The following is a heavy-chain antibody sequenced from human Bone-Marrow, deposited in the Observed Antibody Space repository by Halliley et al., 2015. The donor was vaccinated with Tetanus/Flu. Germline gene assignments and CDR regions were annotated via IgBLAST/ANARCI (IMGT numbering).Heavy chain of an antibody. D-gene: IGHD3-3*01. Sequence: LEGMGWLSTFNGNTNFAQNFQGRVTMTTDTSTSTAYMELRGLRSDDTAVYYCARDNLAWKDFDYWGQGTLVTVSS. CDR2: LSTFNGNT. V-gene: IGHV1-18*01. CDR3: ARDNLAWKDFDY. J-gene: IGHJ4*02.